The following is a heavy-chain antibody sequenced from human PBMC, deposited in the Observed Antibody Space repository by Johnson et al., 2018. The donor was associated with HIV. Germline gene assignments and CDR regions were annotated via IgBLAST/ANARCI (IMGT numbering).Heavy chain of an antibody. Sequence: VQLVESGGGLVQPGGSLRLSCAASGFTFSSYWMSWVRQAPGKGLEWVANIKQGGSEKYYVDSVKGRFSISRENAKNSLYLQMNSLRAEDTALYYCARAGYSNYDRAFDIWGQGTMVTVSS. CDR2: IKQGGSEK. D-gene: IGHD4-11*01. CDR1: GFTFSSYW. J-gene: IGHJ3*02. CDR3: ARAGYSNYDRAFDI. V-gene: IGHV3-7*01.